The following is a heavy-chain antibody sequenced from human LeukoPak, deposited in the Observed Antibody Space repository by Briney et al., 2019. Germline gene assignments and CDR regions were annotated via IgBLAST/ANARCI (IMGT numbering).Heavy chain of an antibody. CDR2: INPNSGGT. J-gene: IGHJ4*02. Sequence: ASVKVSCKASGYTFTGYYTHWVRQAPGQGLEWMGWINPNSGGTNYAQKFQGRVTMTRDTYISTAYMELSRLRSDDTAVYYCARSDSSGFKNDYWGQGTLVTVSS. CDR1: GYTFTGYY. V-gene: IGHV1-2*02. D-gene: IGHD3-22*01. CDR3: ARSDSSGFKNDY.